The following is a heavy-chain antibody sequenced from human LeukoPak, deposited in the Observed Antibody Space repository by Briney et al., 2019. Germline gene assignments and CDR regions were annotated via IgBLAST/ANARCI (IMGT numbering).Heavy chain of an antibody. Sequence: GGSLRLSCAASGFTFSNYGMHWVRQAPGKGLEWVAVISYDGSDQYYADSVRGRFTISRDNSKNTLYLQMNSLRAEDTAVYYCAKDLSVYGSGGNAFDIWGQGTMVTVSS. J-gene: IGHJ3*02. CDR2: ISYDGSDQ. CDR1: GFTFSNYG. CDR3: AKDLSVYGSGGNAFDI. V-gene: IGHV3-30*18. D-gene: IGHD3-10*01.